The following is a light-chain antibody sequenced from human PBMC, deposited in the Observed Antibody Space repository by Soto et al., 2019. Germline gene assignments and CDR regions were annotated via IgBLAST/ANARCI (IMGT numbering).Light chain of an antibody. J-gene: IGLJ2*01. CDR3: SSYTSRSTL. Sequence: QSALTQPASVSGSPGQSITISCTRTSSDVGGYNYVSWYQQHPGKAPKLMIYEVSNRPSGVSNRFSGSKSGNTASLTISGLKAEDEADYYCSSYTSRSTLFGGGTKLTVL. CDR1: SSDVGGYNY. CDR2: EVS. V-gene: IGLV2-14*01.